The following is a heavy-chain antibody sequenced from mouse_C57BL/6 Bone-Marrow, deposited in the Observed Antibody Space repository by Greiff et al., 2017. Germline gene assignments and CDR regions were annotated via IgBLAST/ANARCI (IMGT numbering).Heavy chain of an antibody. D-gene: IGHD4-1*01. CDR1: GFTFSNYW. Sequence: EVKVEESGGGLVKPGGSMKLSCVASGFTFSNYWMNWVRQSPEKGLEWVAQIRLKSDNYATHYAESVKGRFTISRDDSKSSVYLQMNNLRAEDTGIYYCTLTGTWFAYWGQGTLVTVSA. V-gene: IGHV6-3*01. CDR3: TLTGTWFAY. CDR2: IRLKSDNYAT. J-gene: IGHJ3*01.